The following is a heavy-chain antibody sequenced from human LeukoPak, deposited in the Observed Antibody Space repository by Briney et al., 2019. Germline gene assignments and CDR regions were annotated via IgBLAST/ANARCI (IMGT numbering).Heavy chain of an antibody. CDR3: AREDPQTTVPEGMDV. D-gene: IGHD4-17*01. CDR1: GGSISSGDYY. V-gene: IGHV4-30-4*01. Sequence: SQTLSLICSVSGGSISSGDYYWSWIRQPPGKVLEWIGYMYYSGSTYYNPSLKSRVTISVDTSKNQFSLQLRSVTAADTSVYYCAREDPQTTVPEGMDVWGQGTTVTVS. CDR2: MYYSGST. J-gene: IGHJ6*02.